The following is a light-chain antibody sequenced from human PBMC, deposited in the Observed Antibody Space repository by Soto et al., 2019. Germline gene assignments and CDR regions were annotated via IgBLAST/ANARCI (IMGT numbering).Light chain of an antibody. CDR1: QSLSRN. CDR3: QHYNDWPPAFT. J-gene: IGKJ3*01. CDR2: GAS. V-gene: IGKV3-15*01. Sequence: EILMTQSPATLSVSPGERATLSCRASQSLSRNLAWYQQKPGQAPRLLIYGASTRASGIPARFSGGGSGTEFTLTISRLQSEDFALYHCQHYNDWPPAFTFGPGTKVDL.